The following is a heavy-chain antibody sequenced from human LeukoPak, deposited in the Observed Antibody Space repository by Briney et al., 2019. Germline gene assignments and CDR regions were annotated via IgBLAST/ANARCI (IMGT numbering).Heavy chain of an antibody. Sequence: GGSLRLSCVVSGLTFSDAWINWVRQAPGKGLEWVGRIKSKTNGGTTEYAAPVKGRFTISRDDSKNTLYPQMNSLKTEDTAVYYCATGGIVVVPTAPWAGFDYWGQGTLVTVSS. V-gene: IGHV3-15*01. CDR3: ATGGIVVVPTAPWAGFDY. CDR2: IKSKTNGGTT. CDR1: GLTFSDAW. D-gene: IGHD2-2*01. J-gene: IGHJ4*02.